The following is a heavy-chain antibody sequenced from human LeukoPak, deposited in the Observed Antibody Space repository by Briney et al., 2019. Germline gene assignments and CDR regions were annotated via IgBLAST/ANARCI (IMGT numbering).Heavy chain of an antibody. CDR1: GGTFSSYA. J-gene: IGHJ3*02. V-gene: IGHV1-2*04. CDR2: INPNSGGT. CDR3: ARGRYGDYVGVAFDI. D-gene: IGHD4-17*01. Sequence: ASVKVSCKASGGTFSSYAISWVRQAPGQGLEWMGWINPNSGGTNYAQKFQGWVTMARDTSISTAYMELSRLRSDDTAVYYCARGRYGDYVGVAFDIWGQGTMVTVSS.